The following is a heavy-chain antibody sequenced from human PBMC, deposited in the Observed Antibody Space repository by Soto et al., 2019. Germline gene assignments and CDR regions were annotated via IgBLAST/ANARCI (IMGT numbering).Heavy chain of an antibody. CDR3: VRGRAYGDYIPDF. V-gene: IGHV3-33*01. CDR2: IGNDGSKK. D-gene: IGHD4-17*01. CDR1: GFAFSNHG. J-gene: IGHJ4*02. Sequence: QVQLVESGGGVVQPGRSLRLSCAASGFAFSNHGMHWVRQAPGTGLEWVAVIGNDGSKKYYADSVKGRFTISRDNSKNTLYLHMNSLRAEDTAVYSCVRGRAYGDYIPDFWGQGTLVTVSS.